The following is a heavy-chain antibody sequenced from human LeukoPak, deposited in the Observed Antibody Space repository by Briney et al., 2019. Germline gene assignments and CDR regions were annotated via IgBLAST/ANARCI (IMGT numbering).Heavy chain of an antibody. V-gene: IGHV3-23*01. CDR1: GFTFSGYA. J-gene: IGHJ3*02. CDR2: ISRSGGST. D-gene: IGHD3-22*01. Sequence: GGFLRPSCAASGFTFSGYAMSWVRQAPGKGLEWVSAISRSGGSTYYADSAKGRFTISRANSTNTLYLQMNSLRAEDTAVYYCAKDFYDDSSGYWDAFDIWGQGTMVTVSS. CDR3: AKDFYDDSSGYWDAFDI.